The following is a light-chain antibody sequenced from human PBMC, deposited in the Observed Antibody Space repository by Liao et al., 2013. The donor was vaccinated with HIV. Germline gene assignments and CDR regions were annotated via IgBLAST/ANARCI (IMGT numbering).Light chain of an antibody. CDR3: YSAADNNRV. CDR2: QDN. Sequence: SYELTQPPSVSVSPGQTASIICSGDKLGDKYACWYQQKPGQSPVVVIYQDNKRPSGIPERFSGSSSGTTVTLTISGAQVEDEADYYCYSAADNNRVFGGGTKLTVL. J-gene: IGLJ3*02. CDR1: KLGDKY. V-gene: IGLV3-1*01.